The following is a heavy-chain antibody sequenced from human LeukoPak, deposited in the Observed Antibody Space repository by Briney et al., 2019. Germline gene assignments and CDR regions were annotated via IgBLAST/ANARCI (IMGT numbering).Heavy chain of an antibody. CDR1: GYTFTGYY. J-gene: IGHJ4*02. V-gene: IGHV1-2*02. CDR2: INPNSGGT. D-gene: IGHD1-26*01. CDR3: ATLPLLSLPYDY. Sequence: ASVKVSCKASGYTFTGYYMHWVRQAPGQGLEWMGWINPNSGGTNYAQKFQGRVTMTRDTSISTAYMGLSRLRSDDTAVYYCATLPLLSLPYDYWGQGTLVTVSS.